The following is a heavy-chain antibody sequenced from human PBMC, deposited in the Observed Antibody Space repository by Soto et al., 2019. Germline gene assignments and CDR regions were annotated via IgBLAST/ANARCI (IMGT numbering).Heavy chain of an antibody. J-gene: IGHJ4*02. D-gene: IGHD4-17*01. Sequence: PSETLSLTCTVSGASIITNNSFWVWIRQSPRRGLELIGSISYSGRTYDNPSLQSRVTISIDASKNQFSLKLTSVTTADTSIYYCARRRASDYGGNHHPYYFDRWGQGTLVTVSS. CDR1: GASIITNNSF. CDR2: ISYSGRT. CDR3: ARRRASDYGGNHHPYYFDR. V-gene: IGHV4-39*01.